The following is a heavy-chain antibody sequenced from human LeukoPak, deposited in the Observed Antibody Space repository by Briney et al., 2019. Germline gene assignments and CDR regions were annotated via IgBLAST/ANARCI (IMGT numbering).Heavy chain of an antibody. D-gene: IGHD6-13*01. Sequence: SETLSLTCTVSGGSINTRSYYWGWIRQPPGKGLEWIGSIYYNGDTYYNPSLKSRVTTSVDTSKNQFSLRLSSVTAADTAVYYCARQYTSSWYVRGYFDYWGQGTLVTVSS. V-gene: IGHV4-39*01. CDR2: IYYNGDT. J-gene: IGHJ4*02. CDR3: ARQYTSSWYVRGYFDY. CDR1: GGSINTRSYY.